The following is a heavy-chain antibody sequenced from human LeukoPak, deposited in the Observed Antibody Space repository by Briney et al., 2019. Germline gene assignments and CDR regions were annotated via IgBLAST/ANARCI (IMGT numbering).Heavy chain of an antibody. J-gene: IGHJ4*02. Sequence: GGSLRPSCAASGFTFSSYEMNWVRQAPGKGLEWVSYISSSGSTIYYADSVKGRFTISRDNAKNSLYLQMNSLRAEDTAVYYCAREDGDYGGYFDYWGQGTLVTVSS. CDR2: ISSSGSTI. V-gene: IGHV3-48*03. CDR1: GFTFSSYE. D-gene: IGHD4-17*01. CDR3: AREDGDYGGYFDY.